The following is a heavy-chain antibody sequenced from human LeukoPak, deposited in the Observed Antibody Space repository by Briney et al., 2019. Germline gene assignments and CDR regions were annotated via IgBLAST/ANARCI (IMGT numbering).Heavy chain of an antibody. D-gene: IGHD3-16*01. CDR2: IKQDGSEK. J-gene: IGHJ4*02. Sequence: GGSLRLSCAASGFTFSSYWMSWVRQAPGKGLEWVANIKQDGSEKYYVDSVKGRFTISRGNAKNSLYLQMNSLRAEDTAVYYCARDHGRAELWSDYWGQGTLVPVSS. V-gene: IGHV3-7*04. CDR1: GFTFSSYW. CDR3: ARDHGRAELWSDY.